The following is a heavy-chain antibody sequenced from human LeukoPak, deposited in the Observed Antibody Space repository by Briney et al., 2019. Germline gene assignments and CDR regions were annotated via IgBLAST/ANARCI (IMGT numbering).Heavy chain of an antibody. J-gene: IGHJ4*02. Sequence: SETLSLICTVSGGSISSSSYYWGWIRQPPGKGLEWIGSIYYSGSTYYNPSLKSRVTISVDTSKNQFSLKLSSVTAADTAVYYCARHAVVAAKGTIDYWGQGTLVTVSS. CDR1: GGSISSSSYY. CDR3: ARHAVVAAKGTIDY. V-gene: IGHV4-39*01. CDR2: IYYSGST. D-gene: IGHD2-15*01.